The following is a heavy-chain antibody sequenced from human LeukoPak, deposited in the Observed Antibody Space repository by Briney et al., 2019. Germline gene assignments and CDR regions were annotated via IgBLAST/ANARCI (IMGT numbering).Heavy chain of an antibody. Sequence: PSETLSLTCTVSGGSISSYYLSWIRQPPGKGLEWIGYIYYSGSTNYNPSLKSRVTISVDTSKNQFSLKLSSVTAADTAVYYCARVETADGGRFLEWLYNWFDHWGQGTLVTVSS. J-gene: IGHJ5*02. D-gene: IGHD3-3*01. CDR2: IYYSGST. V-gene: IGHV4-59*01. CDR3: ARVETADGGRFLEWLYNWFDH. CDR1: GGSISSYY.